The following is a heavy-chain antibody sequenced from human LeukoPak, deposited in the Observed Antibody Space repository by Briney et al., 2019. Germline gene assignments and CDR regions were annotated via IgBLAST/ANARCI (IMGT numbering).Heavy chain of an antibody. V-gene: IGHV4-59*01. CDR2: IYHSGST. J-gene: IGHJ5*02. D-gene: IGHD3-22*01. Sequence: SETLSLTCTVSGGSISSYYWSWIRQPPGKGLEWIGYIYHSGSTNYNPSLKSRVTISVDTSKNQFSLKLSSVTAADTAVYYCARDHGSSGYGPFDPWGQGTLVTVSS. CDR3: ARDHGSSGYGPFDP. CDR1: GGSISSYY.